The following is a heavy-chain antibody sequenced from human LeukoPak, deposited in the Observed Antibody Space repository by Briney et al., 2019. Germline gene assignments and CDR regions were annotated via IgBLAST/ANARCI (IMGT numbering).Heavy chain of an antibody. Sequence: GGSLRLSCAASGFTVSSNYMSWVRQAPGKGLEWVSVIYSGGSTYYADSVKGRFTISRDKSKNTLYLQMNSLRAEDTAVYYCARGPRITIFGVVIPRFDYWGQGTLATVSS. J-gene: IGHJ4*02. D-gene: IGHD3-3*01. CDR2: IYSGGST. V-gene: IGHV3-53*01. CDR3: ARGPRITIFGVVIPRFDY. CDR1: GFTVSSNY.